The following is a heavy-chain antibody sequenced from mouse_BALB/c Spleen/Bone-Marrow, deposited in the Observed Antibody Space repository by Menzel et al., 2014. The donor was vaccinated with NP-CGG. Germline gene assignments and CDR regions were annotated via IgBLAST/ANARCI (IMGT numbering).Heavy chain of an antibody. D-gene: IGHD2-14*01. Sequence: EVKLMESGPGLVKPSQSLSLTCTVTGYSITSDYAWNWIRQFPGNKLEWMGYISYSGSTSYNPSLKGRISITRDTSKNQFFLQLSSVTSEDTATYYCARGGYDDAVDYWGQGTSVTVSS. CDR3: ARGGYDDAVDY. V-gene: IGHV3-2*02. CDR2: ISYSGST. J-gene: IGHJ4*01. CDR1: GYSITSDYA.